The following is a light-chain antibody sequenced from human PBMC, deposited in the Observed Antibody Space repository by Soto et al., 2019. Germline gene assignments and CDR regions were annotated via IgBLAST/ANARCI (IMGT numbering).Light chain of an antibody. J-gene: IGLJ2*01. CDR2: SNN. CDR1: SSNIGSKT. Sequence: QSVLTQPPSASGTPGQRVTISCSGSSSNIGSKTVNWYQQLPGTAPKLLMYSNNQRPSGVPDRFSGSKSGTSASPAISGLQSEDEADYYCAAWDDSLNGRVFGGGTKLTVL. CDR3: AAWDDSLNGRV. V-gene: IGLV1-44*01.